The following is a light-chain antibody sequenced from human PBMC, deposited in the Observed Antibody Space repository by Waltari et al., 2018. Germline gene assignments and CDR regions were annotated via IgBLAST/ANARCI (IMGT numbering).Light chain of an antibody. V-gene: IGKV4-1*01. CDR1: QRVFYRPTNKND. J-gene: IGKJ3*01. CDR3: QQYYSSPPVT. Sequence: VMTQSPASLAVALGERATINFRFSQRVFYRPTNKNDLAWYQQKPGQPPKLLIDWASTRQSGVPDRFSGSGSGTDFTLTITNLQAEDVAVYYCQQYYSSPPVTFGTGIKVEIK. CDR2: WAS.